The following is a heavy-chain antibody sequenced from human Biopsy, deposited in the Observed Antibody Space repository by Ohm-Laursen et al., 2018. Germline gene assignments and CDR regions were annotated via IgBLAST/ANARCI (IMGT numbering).Heavy chain of an antibody. CDR1: GGSFTGHY. D-gene: IGHD4-23*01. V-gene: IGHV4-59*11. J-gene: IGHJ1*01. CDR2: ISHTGYT. CDR3: SRGSNEYGGLYFPH. Sequence: SQTLSLPCTVSGGSFTGHYWTWIPQPPGKGLEWIGHISHTGYTSYKSSLKSRVTISLDTSRKHFPLRLTSLAAADTAVYYCSRGSNEYGGLYFPHWGQGTLVTVSS.